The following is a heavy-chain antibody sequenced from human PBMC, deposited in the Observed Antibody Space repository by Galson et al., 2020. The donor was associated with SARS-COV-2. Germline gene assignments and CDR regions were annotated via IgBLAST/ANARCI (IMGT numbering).Heavy chain of an antibody. V-gene: IGHV3-53*01. D-gene: IGHD3-10*01. Sequence: GGSLRLSCVASGFTVSSNYMSWVRQAPGKGLEWVSVIYSGGSTYYADSVKGRFTISRDNSKNTLYLQMNSLRAEDTAVYYCARDLVTMVRGVIRGYWFDPWGQGTLVTVSS. CDR2: IYSGGST. CDR1: GFTVSSNY. CDR3: ARDLVTMVRGVIRGYWFDP. J-gene: IGHJ5*02.